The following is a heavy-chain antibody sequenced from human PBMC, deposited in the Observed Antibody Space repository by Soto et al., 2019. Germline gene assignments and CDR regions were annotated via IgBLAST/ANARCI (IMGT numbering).Heavy chain of an antibody. J-gene: IGHJ6*02. CDR3: AREWGRSYYYGMDV. CDR2: LIDDGYFQ. V-gene: IGHV3-30-3*01. Sequence: QVQLVDSGGGVVQPERSLRLSCRASGFIFSDYAIHWVRQAPGRWLEWVAVLIDDGYFQYYADSVKGRFTISSDKSNNTVYLHMGSLRVDDTAVYYCAREWGRSYYYGMDVWGQGTTVIVSS. CDR1: GFIFSDYA. D-gene: IGHD3-10*01.